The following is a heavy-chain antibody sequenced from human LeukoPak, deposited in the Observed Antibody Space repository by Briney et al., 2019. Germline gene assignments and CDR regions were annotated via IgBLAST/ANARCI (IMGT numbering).Heavy chain of an antibody. CDR3: ARAYYDSSDSWFDP. D-gene: IGHD3-22*01. CDR1: GFTFSSYE. V-gene: IGHV3-48*03. CDR2: ISSSGSTI. Sequence: GGSLRLSCAASGFTFSSYEMNWVRQAPGKGLEWVSYISSSGSTIYYADSVKGRFTISRDNAKNSLYLQMNSLRAEDTALYYCARAYYDSSDSWFDPWGQGTLVTVSS. J-gene: IGHJ5*02.